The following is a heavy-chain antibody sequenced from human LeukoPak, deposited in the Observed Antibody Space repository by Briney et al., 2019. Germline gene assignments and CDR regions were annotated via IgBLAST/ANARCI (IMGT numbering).Heavy chain of an antibody. CDR2: IRNKANSYTT. V-gene: IGHV3-72*01. CDR1: GFTFSDHY. Sequence: GGSLRLSCAASGFTFSDHYMDWVRQAPGKGLEWVGRIRNKANSYTTEYAASVKGRFIISRDGSKNSLYLRMNSLKTEDTGVYYCARVGIVGATGYFDNWGQGTLVTVSS. D-gene: IGHD1-26*01. CDR3: ARVGIVGATGYFDN. J-gene: IGHJ4*02.